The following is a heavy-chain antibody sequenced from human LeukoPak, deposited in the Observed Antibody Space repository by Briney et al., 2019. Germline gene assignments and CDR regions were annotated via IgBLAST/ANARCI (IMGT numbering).Heavy chain of an antibody. Sequence: GGSLRLSCAASGFTFSSYSMNWVRQAPGKGLEWVSYISSSSSTIYYADSVKGRFTISRDNAKNPLYLQMSSLRAEDTAVYYCAELGITMIGGVWGKGTTVTISS. CDR3: AELGITMIGGV. CDR1: GFTFSSYS. D-gene: IGHD3-10*02. J-gene: IGHJ6*04. CDR2: ISSSSSTI. V-gene: IGHV3-48*04.